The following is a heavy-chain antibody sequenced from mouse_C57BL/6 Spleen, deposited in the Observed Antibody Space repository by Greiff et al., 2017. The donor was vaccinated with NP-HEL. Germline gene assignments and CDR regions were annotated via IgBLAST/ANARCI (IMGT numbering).Heavy chain of an antibody. Sequence: QVQLKQSGAELVRPGASVTLSCKASGYTFTDYEMHWVKQTPVHGLEWIGAIDPETGGTAYNQKFKGKAILTADKSSSTAYMELRSLTSEDSAVYYCTVYYYGSSYVDYWGQGTTLTVSS. D-gene: IGHD1-1*01. J-gene: IGHJ2*01. CDR2: IDPETGGT. V-gene: IGHV1-15*01. CDR1: GYTFTDYE. CDR3: TVYYYGSSYVDY.